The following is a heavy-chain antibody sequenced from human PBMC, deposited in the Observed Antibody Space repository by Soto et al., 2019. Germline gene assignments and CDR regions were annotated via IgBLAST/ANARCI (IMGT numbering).Heavy chain of an antibody. D-gene: IGHD2-21*02. J-gene: IGHJ4*02. V-gene: IGHV3-23*01. CDR1: GFTFSSYG. CDR2: ITGSGLTI. CDR3: AKDDVSGDGLWLVSD. Sequence: PGGSLRLSCAASGFTFSSYGMHWVRQAPGKGQEWVSGITGSGLTIEHSASVKGRFTISRGNSKNTAYLQMNSLRAEDTAIYYCAKDDVSGDGLWLVSDWGQGTPVTVSS.